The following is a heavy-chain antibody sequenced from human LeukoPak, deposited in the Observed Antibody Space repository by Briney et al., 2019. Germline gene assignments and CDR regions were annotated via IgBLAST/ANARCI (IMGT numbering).Heavy chain of an antibody. D-gene: IGHD2-15*01. CDR3: ARPRRDSSSWPDFDS. CDR2: IYADDSDT. J-gene: IGHJ4*02. V-gene: IGHV5-51*01. Sequence: GESLKISCKGSGYTFTNYWIGWVRQMPGKGLELMGIIYADDSDTRYSPSFQGQVTISADKSINTAYLQWSSLKASDTAMYYCARPRRDSSSWPDFDSWGQGTLVTVSS. CDR1: GYTFTNYW.